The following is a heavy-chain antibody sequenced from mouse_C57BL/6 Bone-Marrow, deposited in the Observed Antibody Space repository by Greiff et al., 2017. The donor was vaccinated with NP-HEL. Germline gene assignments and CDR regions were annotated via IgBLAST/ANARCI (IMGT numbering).Heavy chain of an antibody. CDR3: ARSEGLLLRPNWYFDV. CDR1: GYTFTSYG. Sequence: EVQLQQSGAELVRPGSSVKMSCKTSGYTFTSYGINWVKQRPGQGLEWIGYIYIGNGYTEYNEKFKGKATLTSDTSSSTAYMQLSSLTSEDSAIYFCARSEGLLLRPNWYFDVWGTGTTVTVSS. V-gene: IGHV1-58*01. J-gene: IGHJ1*03. D-gene: IGHD1-1*01. CDR2: IYIGNGYT.